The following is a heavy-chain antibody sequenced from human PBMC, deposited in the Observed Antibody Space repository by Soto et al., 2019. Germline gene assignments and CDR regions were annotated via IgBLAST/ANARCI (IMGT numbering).Heavy chain of an antibody. CDR3: AKVGGPEKLPRGDWLDP. Sequence: GGSLRLSCAASGFTFSSYAMSWVRQAPGKGLEWVSAISGSGGSTYYADSVKGRFTISRDNSKNTLYLQMNSLRAEDTAVYYCAKVGGPEKLPRGDWLDPWGQGTLVTVYS. V-gene: IGHV3-23*01. D-gene: IGHD2-15*01. J-gene: IGHJ5*02. CDR2: ISGSGGST. CDR1: GFTFSSYA.